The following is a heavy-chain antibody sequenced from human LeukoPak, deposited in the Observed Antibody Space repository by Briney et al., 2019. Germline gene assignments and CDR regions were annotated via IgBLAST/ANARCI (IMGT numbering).Heavy chain of an antibody. D-gene: IGHD5-12*01. CDR1: GLTFSNAW. CDR3: TTCGYSGYDSNY. V-gene: IGHV3-15*01. Sequence: GGSLRLSCAASGLTFSNAWMTWVRQAPGKGLEWVGRIKRKTVGGTTDYAAPVKGRFTISRDDSKDTLYLQMNSLIIADTGVYYCTTCGYSGYDSNYWGQGVLVTVSS. CDR2: IKRKTVGGTT. J-gene: IGHJ4*02.